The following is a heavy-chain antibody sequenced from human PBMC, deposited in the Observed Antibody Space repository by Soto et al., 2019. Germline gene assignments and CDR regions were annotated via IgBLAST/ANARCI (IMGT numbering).Heavy chain of an antibody. CDR3: ARDQGYCSGGSCYVAGY. CDR1: GFTFSSYA. V-gene: IGHV3-64*04. J-gene: IGHJ4*02. D-gene: IGHD2-15*01. Sequence: PGGSLRLSCSASGFTFSSYAMHWVRQAPGKGLEYVSAISSNGGSTYYADSVKGRFTISRDNAKNTLYLQMNSLRAEDTAVYYCARDQGYCSGGSCYVAGYWGQGTLVTVSS. CDR2: ISSNGGST.